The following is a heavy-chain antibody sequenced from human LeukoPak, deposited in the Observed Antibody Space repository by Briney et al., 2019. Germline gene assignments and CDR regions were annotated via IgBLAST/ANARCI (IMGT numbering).Heavy chain of an antibody. CDR3: ARDMGAPDYGSYSVDY. V-gene: IGHV4-61*01. J-gene: IGHJ4*02. CDR1: GGSVSSGSYY. CDR2: IHYSGSA. Sequence: SETLSLTCTVSGGSVSSGSYYWSWVRQPPGRGLEWIAYIHYSGSAAYNPSLKSRVTISRDMSTNQFSLKMTSVTAADTAVYFCARDMGAPDYGSYSVDYWGQGTLVTVSS. D-gene: IGHD4-23*01.